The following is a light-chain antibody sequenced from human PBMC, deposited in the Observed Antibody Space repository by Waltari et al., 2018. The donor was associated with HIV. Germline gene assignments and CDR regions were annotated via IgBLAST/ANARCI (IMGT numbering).Light chain of an antibody. CDR2: EVI. Sequence: QSALTQPPSASGSPGPSVTISCTGTSTDVGGYNYVPWYQQHPGKAPKYLIYEVIKRPSGVPDRFSGSKSGNTASLTVSGLQAEDEADYYCSSYAGSNWVFGGGTKLTVL. CDR3: SSYAGSNWV. V-gene: IGLV2-8*01. CDR1: STDVGGYNY. J-gene: IGLJ3*02.